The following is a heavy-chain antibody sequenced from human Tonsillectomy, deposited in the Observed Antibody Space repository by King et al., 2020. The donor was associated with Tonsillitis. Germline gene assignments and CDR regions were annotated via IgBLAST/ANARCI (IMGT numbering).Heavy chain of an antibody. D-gene: IGHD1-26*01. Sequence: VQLVESGGGLVQPGGSLRLSCAASGFTVGSYYMSWVRQAPGEGLEWVSVIYSGGSTYYTDSVKGRFTISRDNSKNTLYLQMNSLRAEDTAVDYCAKDRGSGSYYYFDYWGQGTLVTVSS. CDR1: GFTVGSYY. V-gene: IGHV3-53*01. J-gene: IGHJ4*02. CDR3: AKDRGSGSYYYFDY. CDR2: IYSGGST.